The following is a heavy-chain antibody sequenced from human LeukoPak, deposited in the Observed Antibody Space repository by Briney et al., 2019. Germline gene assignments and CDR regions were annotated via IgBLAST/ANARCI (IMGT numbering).Heavy chain of an antibody. J-gene: IGHJ4*02. D-gene: IGHD3-10*01. CDR2: IYHSGRS. CDR1: GYSISSGYY. V-gene: IGHV4-38-2*02. CDR3: ARRRITMVRGVKTYFDY. Sequence: PSETLSLTCTVSGYSISSGYYWGWIRQSPGKGLEWIGSIYHSGRSYYNPSLKSRVTISVDTSKNYFSLKLSSVTAADTAVYYCARRRITMVRGVKTYFDYWGQGTLVTVSS.